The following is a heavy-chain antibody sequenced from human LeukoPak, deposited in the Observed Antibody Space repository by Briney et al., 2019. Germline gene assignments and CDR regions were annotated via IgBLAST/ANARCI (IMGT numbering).Heavy chain of an antibody. CDR2: INPNSGGT. J-gene: IGHJ4*02. CDR1: GYTFTGYY. D-gene: IGHD5-12*01. Sequence: GASVKVSCKASGYTFTGYYMHWVRQAPGQGLEWMGWINPNSGGTNYAQKFQGRVTMTRDTSISTAYMELSRLRSDDTAVYYCARVIGDGGYKIDYWGQGTLVTVSS. CDR3: ARVIGDGGYKIDY. V-gene: IGHV1-2*02.